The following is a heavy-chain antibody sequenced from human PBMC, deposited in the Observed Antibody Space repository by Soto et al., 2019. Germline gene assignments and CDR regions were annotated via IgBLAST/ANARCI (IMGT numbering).Heavy chain of an antibody. D-gene: IGHD2-15*01. J-gene: IGHJ4*02. CDR1: GFTFSNYT. CDR2: ISGRGGNT. Sequence: EMQLLESGGGLVQPGGSLKLSCAASGFTFSNYTMSWVRQAPGKGLEWVSTISGRGGNTYYADSVKGRFTISRDNSRNTLYLQMDSLGVVDSAVYSCAKAGCSGGTCYLYYFDYWGQGALVTVSS. V-gene: IGHV3-23*01. CDR3: AKAGCSGGTCYLYYFDY.